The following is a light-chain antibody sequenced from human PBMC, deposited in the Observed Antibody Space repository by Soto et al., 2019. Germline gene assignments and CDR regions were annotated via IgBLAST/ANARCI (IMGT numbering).Light chain of an antibody. CDR2: LEDSGSY. J-gene: IGLJ2*01. CDR1: SGHRSYI. CDR3: ETWDNSTPVV. V-gene: IGLV4-60*02. Sequence: QPVLTQSPSASASLGSSVKLTCTLSSGHRSYIIAWHQQQPGKAPRYLMKLEDSGSYNKGSGVPDRFSGSSSGADRYLIISNLQFEDEADYYCETWDNSTPVVFGGGTKVTVL.